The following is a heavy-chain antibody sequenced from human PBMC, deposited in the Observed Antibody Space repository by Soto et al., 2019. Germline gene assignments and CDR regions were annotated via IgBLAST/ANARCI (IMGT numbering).Heavy chain of an antibody. CDR1: GGSMSSHY. CDR2: ISYSGST. Sequence: ASETLSLTCTVSGGSMSSHYWTWLRQPPWNRLECIEYISYSGSTNYNASLNSRVTISADTSRNPASLKLSSLIAADTYVYYCARADPYASVDYWGQGTMVTVSS. V-gene: IGHV4-59*11. D-gene: IGHD2-2*01. J-gene: IGHJ4*02. CDR3: ARADPYASVDY.